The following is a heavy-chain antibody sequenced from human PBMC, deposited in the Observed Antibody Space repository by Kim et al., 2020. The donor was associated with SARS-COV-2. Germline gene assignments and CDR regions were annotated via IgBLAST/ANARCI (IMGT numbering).Heavy chain of an antibody. J-gene: IGHJ4*02. V-gene: IGHV4-34*01. D-gene: IGHD6-19*01. CDR2: INHSGST. CDR1: GGSFSGYY. Sequence: SETLSLTCAVYGGSFSGYYWSWIRQPPGKGLEWIGEINHSGSTNYNPSLKSRVTISVDTSKNQFSLKLSSVTAADTAVYYCARRLGWEQWLRRRTSCFDYWGQGTLVTVSS. CDR3: ARRLGWEQWLRRRTSCFDY.